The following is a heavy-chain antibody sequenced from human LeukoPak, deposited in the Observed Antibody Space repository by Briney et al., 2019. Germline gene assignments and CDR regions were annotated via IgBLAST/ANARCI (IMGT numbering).Heavy chain of an antibody. D-gene: IGHD3-9*01. CDR1: GYTFTSYG. Sequence: ASVKVSCKASGYTFTSYGISWVRQAPGQGLEWMGWISAYNGNTNYAQKLQGRVTMTTDTYTSTAYMELRSLGSDDTAVYYCARDSPSSRYFDWSERWGISIDYWGQGTLVTVSS. CDR2: ISAYNGNT. V-gene: IGHV1-18*01. CDR3: ARDSPSSRYFDWSERWGISIDY. J-gene: IGHJ4*02.